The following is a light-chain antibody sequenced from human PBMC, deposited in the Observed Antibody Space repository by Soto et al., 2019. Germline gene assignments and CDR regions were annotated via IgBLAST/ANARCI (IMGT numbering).Light chain of an antibody. CDR2: DAS. CDR1: QSISSW. J-gene: IGKJ1*01. CDR3: QQYSSYPT. Sequence: DIQMTQSPSALSASVGDRATITCRASQSISSWLAWYQQKPGKAPKLLIYDASSLESGVPSRFSGSGSGTEFTLTITSLQPDDFATYYCQQYSSYPTFGQGTKVDI. V-gene: IGKV1-5*01.